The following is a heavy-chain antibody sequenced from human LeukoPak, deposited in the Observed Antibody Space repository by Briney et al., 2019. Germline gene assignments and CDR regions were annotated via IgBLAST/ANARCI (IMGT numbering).Heavy chain of an antibody. CDR1: GGSFNIYY. Sequence: SETLSLTCAVYGGSFNIYYWSWIRQSPGKGLEWIGEINDGGTINYNPSLLSRVTISLDRSKNQFSLRLTSVTTTDTAVYCCARRWNYGRNYYIDVWGKGATVSVSS. CDR3: ARRWNYGRNYYIDV. V-gene: IGHV4-34*01. CDR2: INDGGTI. J-gene: IGHJ6*03. D-gene: IGHD1-7*01.